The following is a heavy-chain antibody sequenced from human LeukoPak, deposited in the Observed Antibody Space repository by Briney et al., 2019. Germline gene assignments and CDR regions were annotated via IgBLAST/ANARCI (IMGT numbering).Heavy chain of an antibody. Sequence: PGGSLRLSCAASGFTFSSYAMHWVRQAPGKGLEWVAVIPYDGSNKYYADSVKGRFIISRDNSKNTLYLQMNSLRAEDTAVYYCARERGPWLVLYDAFDIWGQGTMVTVSS. D-gene: IGHD6-19*01. CDR3: ARERGPWLVLYDAFDI. V-gene: IGHV3-30-3*01. CDR2: IPYDGSNK. J-gene: IGHJ3*02. CDR1: GFTFSSYA.